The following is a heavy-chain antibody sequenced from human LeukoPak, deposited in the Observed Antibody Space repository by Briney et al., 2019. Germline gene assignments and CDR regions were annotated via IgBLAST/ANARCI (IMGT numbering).Heavy chain of an antibody. D-gene: IGHD4-11*01. J-gene: IGHJ6*03. V-gene: IGHV1-8*01. Sequence: ASVKVSCKASGYTFTSYDINWVRQATGQGLEWMGWMNPNSGNTGYAQKFQGRVTMTRNTSISTAYMELSSLRSEDTAVYYCARVYSDGYYYYMDVWGKGTTVTLSS. CDR2: MNPNSGNT. CDR3: ARVYSDGYYYYMDV. CDR1: GYTFTSYD.